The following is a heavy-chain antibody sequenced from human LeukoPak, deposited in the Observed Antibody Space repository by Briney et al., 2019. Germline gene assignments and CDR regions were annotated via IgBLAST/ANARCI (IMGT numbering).Heavy chain of an antibody. CDR2: IYHSGST. Sequence: SETLSLTCSVFGDSISSGYYWGWIRQPPGKGLEWIGSIYHSGSTYYNPSLKSRVTISVDTSKNQFSLKLSSVTAADTAVYYCARQLMITFGGVIVSNWFDPWGQGTLVTVSS. CDR3: ARQLMITFGGVIVSNWFDP. J-gene: IGHJ5*02. CDR1: GDSISSGYY. D-gene: IGHD3-16*02. V-gene: IGHV4-38-2*01.